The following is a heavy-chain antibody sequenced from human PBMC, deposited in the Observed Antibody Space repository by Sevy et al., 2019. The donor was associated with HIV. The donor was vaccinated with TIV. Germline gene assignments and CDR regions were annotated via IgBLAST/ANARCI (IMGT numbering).Heavy chain of an antibody. V-gene: IGHV3-66*01. Sequence: GGSLRLSCPASGFPVSSNYMSWVRQAPGKGLEWVSVMYSDGSTYHADSVKGRFTISRDNSKNTLYLQMNSLRVEDTAVYYCARGKSGYGYGLDYWGQGTLVTVSS. J-gene: IGHJ4*02. CDR3: ARGKSGYGYGLDY. CDR1: GFPVSSNY. CDR2: MYSDGST. D-gene: IGHD5-18*01.